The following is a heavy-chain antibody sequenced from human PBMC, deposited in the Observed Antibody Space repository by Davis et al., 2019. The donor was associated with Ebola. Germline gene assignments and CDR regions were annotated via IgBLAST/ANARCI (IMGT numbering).Heavy chain of an antibody. V-gene: IGHV1-8*01. CDR1: GYTFTSYD. D-gene: IGHD1-26*01. J-gene: IGHJ4*02. CDR3: ARRVGARSGFDS. CDR2: MNPNSGNT. Sequence: AASVKVSCKASGYTFTSYDINWVRQATGQGLEWMGWMNPNSGNTGYAQKLQGRITMTRNISISTAYVELSSLSSDDTAVYYCARRVGARSGFDSWGQGILVTVSS.